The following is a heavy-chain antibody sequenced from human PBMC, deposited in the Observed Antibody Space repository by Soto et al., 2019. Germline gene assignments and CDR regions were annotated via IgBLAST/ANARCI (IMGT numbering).Heavy chain of an antibody. CDR2: ISAYNGNT. D-gene: IGHD3-9*01. CDR3: ATDILTGYYSQGLDP. J-gene: IGHJ5*02. CDR1: GYTFTSYG. Sequence: ASVKVSCKASGYTFTSYGISWVRQAPGQGLEWMGWISAYNGNTNYAQKLQGRVTMTTDTSTSTAYMELRSLRSDDTAVYYCATDILTGYYSQGLDPWGQGPLVTVSS. V-gene: IGHV1-18*01.